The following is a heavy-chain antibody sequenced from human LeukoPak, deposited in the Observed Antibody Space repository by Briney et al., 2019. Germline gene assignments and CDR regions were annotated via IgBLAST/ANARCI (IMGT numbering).Heavy chain of an antibody. CDR2: ISYDGSNK. CDR3: ARDPPPYSSGWYYFDY. Sequence: GGSLRLSCAASGFTFSSYAMHWVRQAPGKGLEWVAVISYDGSNKYYADSVKGRFTISRDNSKNTLCLQMNSLRAEDTAVYYCARDPPPYSSGWYYFDYWGQGTLVTVSS. J-gene: IGHJ4*02. D-gene: IGHD6-19*01. V-gene: IGHV3-30-3*01. CDR1: GFTFSSYA.